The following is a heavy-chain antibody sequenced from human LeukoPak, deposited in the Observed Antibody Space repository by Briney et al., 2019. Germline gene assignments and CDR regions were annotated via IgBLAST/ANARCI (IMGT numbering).Heavy chain of an antibody. CDR3: ARASGDGRFDY. V-gene: IGHV5-51*01. D-gene: IGHD4-17*01. CDR2: IYPGDSDN. Sequence: GESLKISCQASGSSFDSHWIAWVRQPPGKGLEWMGIIYPGDSDNKYGPSFRGQVTFSVDKSTNTAYLEWTSLKASDTAIYYCARASGDGRFDYWGQGTLVTVSS. CDR1: GSSFDSHW. J-gene: IGHJ4*02.